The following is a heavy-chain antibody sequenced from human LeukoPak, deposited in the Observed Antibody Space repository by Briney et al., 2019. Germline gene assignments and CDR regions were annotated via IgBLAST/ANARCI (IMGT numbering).Heavy chain of an antibody. CDR3: ARDFVVGATPLAFDY. Sequence: GASVKVSCKASGYTFTSYYIHWVRQAPGQGLEWMGIINPSGGSTNYAQKFQGRVTMTRDTSTSTVYMDLGSLRSEDTAVYYCARDFVVGATPLAFDYWGQGTLVTVSS. D-gene: IGHD1-26*01. CDR2: INPSGGST. V-gene: IGHV1-46*01. J-gene: IGHJ4*02. CDR1: GYTFTSYY.